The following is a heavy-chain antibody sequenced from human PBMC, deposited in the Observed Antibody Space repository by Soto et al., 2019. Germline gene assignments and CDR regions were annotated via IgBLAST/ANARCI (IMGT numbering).Heavy chain of an antibody. CDR1: VAPISIGDSY. D-gene: IGHD3-3*01. J-gene: IGHJ4*02. Sequence: QVQLQESGPGLGRPSQTLSLPCTVPVAPISIGDSYWGWIRQAPGKGREWIGYIYYSGSTYYNPSLKSRITISVDTSKNQFSLKLSSVTAADTAVYYCARDARITIFGVVTYYFDYWGQGTLVTVSS. CDR2: IYYSGST. CDR3: ARDARITIFGVVTYYFDY. V-gene: IGHV4-30-4*01.